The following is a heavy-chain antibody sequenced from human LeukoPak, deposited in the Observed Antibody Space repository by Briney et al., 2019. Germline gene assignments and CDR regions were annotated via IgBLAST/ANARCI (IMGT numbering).Heavy chain of an antibody. CDR2: IYYSGST. Sequence: SQTLSLTCTVSGGSISSGGYYWSWIRQHPGKGLEWIGYIYYSGSTYYNPSLKSRVTISVDTSKNQFSLKLSSVTAADTAVYYCARGEFGYCSGGSCLAYYYYGMDVWGQGTTVTVSS. D-gene: IGHD2-15*01. CDR3: ARGEFGYCSGGSCLAYYYYGMDV. V-gene: IGHV4-31*03. CDR1: GGSISSGGYY. J-gene: IGHJ6*02.